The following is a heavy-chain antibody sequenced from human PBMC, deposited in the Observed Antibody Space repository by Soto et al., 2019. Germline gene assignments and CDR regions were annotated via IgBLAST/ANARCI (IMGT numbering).Heavy chain of an antibody. J-gene: IGHJ6*01. CDR3: ARVAGFTISLMDV. CDR1: GYSFTSYL. CDR2: IYPGDSDT. Sequence: PGESLKISFKGSGYSFTSYLICWVRQMPVKGLEWMGIIYPGDSDTRYRPSFQGQVTISADKSISTAYLQWSSLKASDTAMYYCARVAGFTISLMDVWGQRTTVAVCS. D-gene: IGHD3-3*01. V-gene: IGHV5-51*01.